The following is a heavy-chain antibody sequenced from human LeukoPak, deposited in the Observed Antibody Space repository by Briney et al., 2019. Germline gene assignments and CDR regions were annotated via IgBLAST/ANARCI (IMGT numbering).Heavy chain of an antibody. D-gene: IGHD1-20*01. CDR1: GGSISSYY. Sequence: SETLSLTCTVSGGSISSYYWSWIRQPPGKGLEWIGYIYYSGSTNYNPSLKSRVSISVDTSKNQFSLNLSSVTAADIGVYYCARGGVNWTFDYWGQGTLVTVSS. CDR3: ARGGVNWTFDY. J-gene: IGHJ4*02. V-gene: IGHV4-59*01. CDR2: IYYSGST.